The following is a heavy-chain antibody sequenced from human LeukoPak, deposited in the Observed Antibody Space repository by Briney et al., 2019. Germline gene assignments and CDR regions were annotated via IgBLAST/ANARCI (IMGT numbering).Heavy chain of an antibody. CDR2: ISSSGSTI. V-gene: IGHV3-48*03. Sequence: GGSLRLSCAASGFTFSSYEMNWVRQAPGKGLEWVSYISSSGSTIYYADSVKGRFTISRDNAKNSLYLQMNSLRAEDTAVYYCARRLPAEALDDYYGMDVWGKGTTITVS. CDR3: ARRLPAEALDDYYGMDV. CDR1: GFTFSSYE. D-gene: IGHD2-2*01. J-gene: IGHJ6*04.